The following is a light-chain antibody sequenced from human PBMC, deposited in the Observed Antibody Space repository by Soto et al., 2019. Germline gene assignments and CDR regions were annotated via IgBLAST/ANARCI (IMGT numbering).Light chain of an antibody. V-gene: IGLV1-44*01. Sequence: QAVVTQAPSASGTPGQRVTISGSGSSSNIGSNTVSWYQQVPGTAPKLLIYSNDQRPSGVPDRFSGSKSGTSASLAIGGLQSEDEADYYCAAWDGSLNGWVFGGGTKVTVL. CDR1: SSNIGSNT. J-gene: IGLJ2*01. CDR2: SND. CDR3: AAWDGSLNGWV.